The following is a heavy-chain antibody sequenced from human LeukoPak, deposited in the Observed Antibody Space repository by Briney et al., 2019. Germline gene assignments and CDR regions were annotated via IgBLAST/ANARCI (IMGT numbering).Heavy chain of an antibody. D-gene: IGHD2-2*01. V-gene: IGHV4-61*02. CDR1: GGSISSGSYY. CDR3: AKYVPAAPVADYSYYMDV. Sequence: SQTLSLTCTVSGGSISSGSYYWSWIRQPAGKGLEWIGRIYTSGSTNYNPSLKSRVTISVDTSKNQFSLKLSSVTAADTAVYCCAKYVPAAPVADYSYYMDVWGKGTTVTVSS. J-gene: IGHJ6*03. CDR2: IYTSGST.